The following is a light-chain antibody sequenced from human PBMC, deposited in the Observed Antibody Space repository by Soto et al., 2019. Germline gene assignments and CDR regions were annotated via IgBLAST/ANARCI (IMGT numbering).Light chain of an antibody. Sequence: DIQMTQSPSTLSASVGDRGPIACRASQSIKSWLAWYQQKPGKAPKLLIYEASSLESGVPSRFGGSGSGTEFTLTISSLQSDDFATYYCQQYNTYSWTFGQGTKVDIK. V-gene: IGKV1-5*03. CDR3: QQYNTYSWT. CDR1: QSIKSW. J-gene: IGKJ1*01. CDR2: EAS.